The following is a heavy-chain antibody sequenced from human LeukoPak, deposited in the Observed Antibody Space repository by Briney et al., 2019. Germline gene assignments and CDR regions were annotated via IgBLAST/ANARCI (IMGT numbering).Heavy chain of an antibody. CDR1: GGSLSSYY. V-gene: IGHV4-4*07. CDR3: AREIGNWNYIDY. J-gene: IGHJ4*02. Sequence: SETLSLTCTVSGGSLSSYYWSWIRQPAGKGLDWIGRIHTNGNTNYNPSLKSRVTMSVDTSKSQFSLKLTSVTAADTAVYYCAREIGNWNYIDYWGQGTLVTVSS. D-gene: IGHD1-1*01. CDR2: IHTNGNT.